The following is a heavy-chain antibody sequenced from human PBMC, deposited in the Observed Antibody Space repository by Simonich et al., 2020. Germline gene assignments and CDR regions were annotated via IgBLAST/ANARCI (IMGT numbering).Heavy chain of an antibody. J-gene: IGHJ4*02. CDR3: ARQDYSNLLDY. Sequence: QVQLQESGPGLVKPSETLSLTCAVSGYSISSGYYWGWIRQPPGKGLEWIGSIYHSGSTYYNPSLKSRVTISVDTSKNQFSLKLSSVTAADTAVYYCARQDYSNLLDYWGQGTLVTVSS. V-gene: IGHV4-38-2*01. CDR2: IYHSGST. D-gene: IGHD4-4*01. CDR1: GYSISSGYY.